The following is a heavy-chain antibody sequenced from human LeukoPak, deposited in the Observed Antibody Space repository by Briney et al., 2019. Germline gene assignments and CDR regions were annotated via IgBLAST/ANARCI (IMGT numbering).Heavy chain of an antibody. D-gene: IGHD3-10*01. CDR1: GFTFSSYG. J-gene: IGHJ3*02. V-gene: IGHV3-30*03. CDR2: ISYDGSNK. CDR3: VRSRPTWFGEILAAFDI. Sequence: GGSLRLSCAASGFTFSSYGMHWVRQAPGKGLEWVAVISYDGSNKYYADSVKGRFTISRDNAKNSLYLQMNSLRAEDTAVYYCVRSRPTWFGEILAAFDIWGQGTMVTVSS.